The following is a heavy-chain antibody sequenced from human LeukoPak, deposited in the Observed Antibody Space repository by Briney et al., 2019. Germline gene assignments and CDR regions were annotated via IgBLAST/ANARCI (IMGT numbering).Heavy chain of an antibody. V-gene: IGHV5-51*01. J-gene: IGHJ4*02. D-gene: IGHD4-17*01. Sequence: GEPRKIPGKGSGYTFTSYWVGWVRQMPGKGLEGMGNFYPGDSDTRCSPSFQGQVTISAHKSISTAYLQWSSPTASHTAMYYCARLVPTDYGGTGPFDYWGQGNLVTVSS. CDR3: ARLVPTDYGGTGPFDY. CDR1: GYTFTSYW. CDR2: FYPGDSDT.